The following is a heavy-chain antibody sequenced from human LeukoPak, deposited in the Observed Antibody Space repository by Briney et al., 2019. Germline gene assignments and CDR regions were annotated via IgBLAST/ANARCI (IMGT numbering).Heavy chain of an antibody. CDR2: IYYCGNT. D-gene: IGHD6-13*01. CDR3: ARRARATAGGDYFDY. CDR1: GGSITSYY. Sequence: SETLSLTCTVSGGSITSYYWSWIRQPPGKGLEWIGYIYYCGNTNYNPSLKSRVTISLDTSRNQFSLKLSSVTAADTAVYFCARRARATAGGDYFDYWGQGTLVTVSS. J-gene: IGHJ4*02. V-gene: IGHV4-59*08.